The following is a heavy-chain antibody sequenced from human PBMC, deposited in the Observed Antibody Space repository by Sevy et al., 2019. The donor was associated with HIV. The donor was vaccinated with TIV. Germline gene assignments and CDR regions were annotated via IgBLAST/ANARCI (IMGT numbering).Heavy chain of an antibody. CDR2: FTRDGKTK. CDR3: ARDYSGSYYRFDL. CDR1: GFSFSSSS. V-gene: IGHV3-48*02. D-gene: IGHD1-26*01. Sequence: GGSLRLSCAASGFSFSSSSMNWLRQAPGKGLEWLAYFTRDGKTKYYADFVKGRFTISRDNAQNSLFLQLNSLRDDDTAVYYCARDYSGSYYRFDLWGHGTLVTASS. J-gene: IGHJ4*01.